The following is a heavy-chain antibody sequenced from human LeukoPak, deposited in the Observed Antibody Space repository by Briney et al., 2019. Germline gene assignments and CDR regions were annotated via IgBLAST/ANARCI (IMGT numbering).Heavy chain of an antibody. CDR3: AKDRGAVDSSGWYEDFHH. J-gene: IGHJ1*01. CDR1: GFTFSNYA. V-gene: IGHV3-23*01. Sequence: GGSLRLSCAASGFTFSNYAMSWVRQAPGKGLEWVSGISGSGGGTYHADSVKGRFTISRDNYKDMLFLQMNSLRVEDTAVYFCAKDRGAVDSSGWYEDFHHWGQGTLVTVSS. D-gene: IGHD6-19*01. CDR2: ISGSGGGT.